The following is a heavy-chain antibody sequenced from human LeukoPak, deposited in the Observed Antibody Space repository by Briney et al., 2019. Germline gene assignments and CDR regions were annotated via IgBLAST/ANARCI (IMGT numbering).Heavy chain of an antibody. V-gene: IGHV4-34*01. J-gene: IGHJ4*02. Sequence: SETLSLTCAVYGGSFSGYYWSWIRQPPGKGVEWIGEINHSGSTNYNPSLKSRVTISVDTSKNQFSLKLSSVTAADTAVYYCARDGADFWSGYYTPWYFDYWGQGTLVTVSS. CDR3: ARDGADFWSGYYTPWYFDY. CDR2: INHSGST. D-gene: IGHD3-3*01. CDR1: GGSFSGYY.